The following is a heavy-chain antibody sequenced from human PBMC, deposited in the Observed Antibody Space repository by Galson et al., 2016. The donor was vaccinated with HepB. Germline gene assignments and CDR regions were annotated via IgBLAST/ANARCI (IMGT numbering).Heavy chain of an antibody. V-gene: IGHV3-53*01. CDR1: GFTVSSNY. J-gene: IGHJ6*02. CDR3: TRDRGFWSGYSGASYRYGMDV. D-gene: IGHD3-3*01. Sequence: SLRLSCAASGFTVSSNYMSWVRQAPGKGLEWVSFMYSGGSPFYADSVKGRFTISRDTSRHTLYLQMNSLRAEDTAVYYCTRDRGFWSGYSGASYRYGMDVWGQGTTVTVSS. CDR2: MYSGGSP.